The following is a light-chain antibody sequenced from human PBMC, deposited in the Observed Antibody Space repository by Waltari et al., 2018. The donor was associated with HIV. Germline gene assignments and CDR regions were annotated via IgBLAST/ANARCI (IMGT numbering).Light chain of an antibody. CDR3: QSYDSSLSGVV. CDR1: SSDVGGYNY. CDR2: DVT. J-gene: IGLJ2*01. V-gene: IGLV2-8*01. Sequence: SALTQPPSASGSPGQSVVISCTGTSSDVGGYNYVSWYQQHPGKAPKLIIYDVTERPSGVPDRFSGSKSGTSASLAITGLQAEDEADYYCQSYDSSLSGVVFGGGTKLTVL.